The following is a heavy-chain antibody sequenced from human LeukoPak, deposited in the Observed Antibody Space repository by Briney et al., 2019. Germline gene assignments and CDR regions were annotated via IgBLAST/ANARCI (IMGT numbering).Heavy chain of an antibody. CDR3: TTARPLYIGSSWNRNY. CDR1: GYTLTELS. Sequence: ASVKVSCKVSGYTLTELSMHWVRQAPGKGLEWMGGFDPEDGETIYAQKFQGRVTMTEDTSTDTAYMELSSLRSEDTAVYYCTTARPLYIGSSWNRNYWGQGSLVTVSS. D-gene: IGHD6-13*01. CDR2: FDPEDGET. J-gene: IGHJ4*02. V-gene: IGHV1-24*01.